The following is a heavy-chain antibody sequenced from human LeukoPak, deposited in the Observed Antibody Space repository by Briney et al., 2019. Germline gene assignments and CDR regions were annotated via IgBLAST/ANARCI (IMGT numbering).Heavy chain of an antibody. J-gene: IGHJ4*02. CDR3: ARDKIVGPTTLDH. V-gene: IGHV3-30*03. CDR1: GFTFSSYG. CDR2: ISYDGSNK. D-gene: IGHD1-26*01. Sequence: GGSLRLSCEASGFTFSSYGMHWVRQAPGKGLEWVAVISYDGSNKYYADSVKGRFTISRDNAKNSLYLQMNSLRADDTAVYYCARDKIVGPTTLDHWGQGTLVTVSS.